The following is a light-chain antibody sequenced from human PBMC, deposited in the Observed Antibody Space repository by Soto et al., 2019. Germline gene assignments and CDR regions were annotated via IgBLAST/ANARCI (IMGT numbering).Light chain of an antibody. V-gene: IGKV3-15*01. Sequence: EIVMTQSPATLSVSPGERATLSCRASQSVSSNLAWYQQKPGQAPRLLIYGASTRATGIPARFSGSGSGTEFTLIISSLQSEDFAVYYCQQYNNWPLTFCGGTKVEIK. CDR2: GAS. J-gene: IGKJ4*01. CDR3: QQYNNWPLT. CDR1: QSVSSN.